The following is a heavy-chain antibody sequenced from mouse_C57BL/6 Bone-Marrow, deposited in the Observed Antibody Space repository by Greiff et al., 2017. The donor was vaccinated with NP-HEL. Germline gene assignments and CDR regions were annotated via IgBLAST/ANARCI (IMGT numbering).Heavy chain of an antibody. D-gene: IGHD2-4*01. Sequence: QVQLQQSGPELVKPGASVKISCKASGYAFSSSWMNWVKQRPGKGLEWIGRIYPGDGDTNYNGKFKGKATLTADKSSSTAYMQLSSLTSEDSAVYFCATYYDYGGCYFDYWGQGTTLTVSS. J-gene: IGHJ2*01. CDR3: ATYYDYGGCYFDY. CDR1: GYAFSSSW. V-gene: IGHV1-82*01. CDR2: IYPGDGDT.